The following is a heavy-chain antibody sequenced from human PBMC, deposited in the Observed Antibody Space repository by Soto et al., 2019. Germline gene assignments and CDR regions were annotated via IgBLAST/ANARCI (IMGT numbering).Heavy chain of an antibody. CDR1: GDSVTISDYY. V-gene: IGHV4-39*01. D-gene: IGHD3-22*01. CDR3: AAHDSGGYYAEY. Sequence: QLQLQESGPGLVKPSETLSLTCTVSGDSVTISDYYWGWIRQPPGKELEWIGSIHYSGSTYYNPSLKRRGTRSGDTSKKQFSLKLTSVTAADAAVYYCAAHDSGGYYAEYWGQGTLVTVSA. J-gene: IGHJ4*02. CDR2: IHYSGST.